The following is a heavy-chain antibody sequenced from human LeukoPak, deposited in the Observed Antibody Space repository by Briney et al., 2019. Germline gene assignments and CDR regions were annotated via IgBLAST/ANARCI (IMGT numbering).Heavy chain of an antibody. CDR1: GFTVSSHY. CDR2: IYSGGST. V-gene: IGHV3-53*01. J-gene: IGHJ4*02. Sequence: GGSLRLSCAASGFTVSSHYMSWVRQAPGTGLQWVSVIYSGGSTYYADSVKGRFTISRDNSKNTLYLQMNSLRAEDTAVYYCAAVVTATFFDYWGQGTLVTVSS. CDR3: AAVVTATFFDY. D-gene: IGHD2-21*02.